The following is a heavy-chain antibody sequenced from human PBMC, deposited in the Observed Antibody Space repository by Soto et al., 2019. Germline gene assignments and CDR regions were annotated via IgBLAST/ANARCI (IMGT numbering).Heavy chain of an antibody. J-gene: IGHJ6*02. CDR1: GGSFSGYY. CDR2: INHSGST. V-gene: IGHV4-34*01. D-gene: IGHD2-15*01. CDR3: ARESRGADNYYYGMDV. Sequence: PSETLSLTCAVYGGSFSGYYWSWIRQPPGKGLEWIGEINHSGSTNYNPSLKSRVTISVDTSKNQFSLKLGSVTAADTAVYYCARESRGADNYYYGMDVWGQGTTVTVSS.